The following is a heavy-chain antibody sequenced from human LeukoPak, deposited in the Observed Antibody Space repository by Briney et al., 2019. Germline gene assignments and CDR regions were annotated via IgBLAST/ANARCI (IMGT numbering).Heavy chain of an antibody. CDR3: ATLRIGFDS. D-gene: IGHD2-21*01. CDR1: GFNFNDYY. V-gene: IGHV3-11*04. CDR2: ITGGGITT. J-gene: IGHJ5*01. Sequence: GGSLRFSCAASGFNFNDYYMTWIRQAPGKGLEWLSFITGGGITTSYADSVRGRFTISRDNANNFLFLQMNDLRADDTAVYFCATLRIGFDSWGQGTLVTVAS.